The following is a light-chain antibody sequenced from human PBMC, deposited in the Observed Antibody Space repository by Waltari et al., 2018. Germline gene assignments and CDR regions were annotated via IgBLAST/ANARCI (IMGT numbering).Light chain of an antibody. CDR3: QQYYSTPYT. CDR2: WAS. J-gene: IGKJ2*01. Sequence: DIVLTQSPDSLAVSLGERATINCKSSPSVLYSSNNKTYLAWYQQKPGHPPNLLIYWASTRESGVPDRFSGSGSGTDFTLTISSLQAEDVAVYYCQQYYSTPYTFGQGTKLEIK. V-gene: IGKV4-1*01. CDR1: PSVLYSSNNKTY.